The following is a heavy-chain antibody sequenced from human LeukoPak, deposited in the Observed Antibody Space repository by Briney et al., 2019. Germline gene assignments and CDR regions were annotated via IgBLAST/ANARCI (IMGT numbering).Heavy chain of an antibody. CDR3: AESGKTTINY. D-gene: IGHD1-26*01. V-gene: IGHV4-59*01. Sequence: SETLSLTCTVSGGSISSYYWSWIRQPPGKGLEWIGYIYYSGSTNYNPSLKSRVTMSVDTSKNQFSLKLSSVTAADTAVYYCAESGKTTINYWGQGTLVTVSS. CDR1: GGSISSYY. CDR2: IYYSGST. J-gene: IGHJ4*02.